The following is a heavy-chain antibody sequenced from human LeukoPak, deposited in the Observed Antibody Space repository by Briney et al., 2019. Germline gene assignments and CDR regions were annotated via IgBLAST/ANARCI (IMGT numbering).Heavy chain of an antibody. J-gene: IGHJ2*01. CDR1: GGTFSSYA. CDR3: ARDPETYYGQNGQSWYFDL. CDR2: IIPIFGIA. D-gene: IGHD1-26*01. Sequence: GASVKVSCKASGGTFSSYAISWVRQAPGQGLEWMGGIIPIFGIANYAQKFQGRVTITADKSTSTAYMELSSLRSEDTAVYYCARDPETYYGQNGQSWYFDLWGRGTLVTVSS. V-gene: IGHV1-69*10.